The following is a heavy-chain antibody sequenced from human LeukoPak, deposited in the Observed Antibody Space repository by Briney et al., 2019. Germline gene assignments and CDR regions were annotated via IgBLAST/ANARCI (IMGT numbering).Heavy chain of an antibody. CDR1: GFTFSSCW. D-gene: IGHD6-13*01. CDR2: IKQDGSEK. J-gene: IGHJ6*02. Sequence: GGSLRLSCAASGFTFSSCWMSWVRQAPGKGLEWVANIKQDGSEKYYVDSVKGRFTISRDNAKNSLYLQMNSLRAEDTAVYYCVQQLVLADGMDVWGQGTTVTVSS. CDR3: VQQLVLADGMDV. V-gene: IGHV3-7*01.